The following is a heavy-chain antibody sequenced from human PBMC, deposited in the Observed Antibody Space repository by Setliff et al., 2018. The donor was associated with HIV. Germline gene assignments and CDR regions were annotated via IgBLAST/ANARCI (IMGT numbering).Heavy chain of an antibody. Sequence: GASVKVSCKASGGTFSSYAISWVRQAPGQGLERMGGIIPMYGVANYAQKFQGRVTITADKSTSTAYMELSSLSSEDTAVYYCARDQTGVAAAAFGGGSAWSDEGFDIWGQGTMVTVSS. CDR2: IIPMYGVA. D-gene: IGHD6-13*01. V-gene: IGHV1-69*10. CDR3: ARDQTGVAAAAFGGGSAWSDEGFDI. CDR1: GGTFSSYA. J-gene: IGHJ3*02.